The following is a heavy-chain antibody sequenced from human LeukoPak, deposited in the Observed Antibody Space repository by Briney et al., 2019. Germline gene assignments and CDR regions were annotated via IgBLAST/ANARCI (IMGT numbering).Heavy chain of an antibody. V-gene: IGHV3-48*04. CDR2: ISSTGSTI. J-gene: IGHJ4*02. Sequence: GGSLRLSCAASGFTFSSYWMSWVRQAPGKGLEWVSYISSTGSTIYYADSVKGRFTISRDNAKTSLYLQMNSLRAEDTALYYCARGIVEFDYWGQGTLVTVSS. CDR3: ARGIVEFDY. CDR1: GFTFSSYW. D-gene: IGHD1-26*01.